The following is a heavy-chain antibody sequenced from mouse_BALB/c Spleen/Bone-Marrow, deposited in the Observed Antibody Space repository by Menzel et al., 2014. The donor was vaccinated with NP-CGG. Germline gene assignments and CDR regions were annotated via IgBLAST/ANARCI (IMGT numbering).Heavy chain of an antibody. D-gene: IGHD1-3*01. CDR1: GFNIKDTY. CDR2: IDPANGNT. Sequence: EVKLVESGAELVKPGASVKLSCTASGFNIKDTYMHWVKQRPEQGLEWIGRIDPANGNTKYDPKFQGKATITADTSSNTAFLQVRNLTSGDSAVYFCARNIQFVYWGQGTLGTVSS. V-gene: IGHV14-3*02. J-gene: IGHJ3*01. CDR3: ARNIQFVY.